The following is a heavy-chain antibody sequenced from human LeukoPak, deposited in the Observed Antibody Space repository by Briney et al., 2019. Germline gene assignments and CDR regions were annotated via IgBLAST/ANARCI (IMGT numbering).Heavy chain of an antibody. CDR3: AKDLEYQLPDAFDF. Sequence: GGSLRLSCAASGFTFSSYAMHWVRQAPGKGLEWVSVISGSGGSIYYADSVKGRFAISRDNSKNTLYLQMNSLRGEDTAVYYCAKDLEYQLPDAFDFWGQGTMVTVSS. J-gene: IGHJ3*01. CDR2: ISGSGGSI. CDR1: GFTFSSYA. D-gene: IGHD2-2*01. V-gene: IGHV3-23*01.